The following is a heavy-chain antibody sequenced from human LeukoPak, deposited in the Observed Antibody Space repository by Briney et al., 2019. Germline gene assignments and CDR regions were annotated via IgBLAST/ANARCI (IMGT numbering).Heavy chain of an antibody. J-gene: IGHJ3*02. CDR3: ARVIERGGYYYGSQPNAFDI. CDR2: ISSSGSTI. CDR1: GFTFSDYY. Sequence: GGSLRLSCAASGFTFSDYYMSWIRQAPGKGLEWVSYISSSGSTIYYADSVKGRFTISRDNAKNPLYLQMNSLRAEDTAVYYCARVIERGGYYYGSQPNAFDIWGQGTMVTVSS. V-gene: IGHV3-11*01. D-gene: IGHD3-10*01.